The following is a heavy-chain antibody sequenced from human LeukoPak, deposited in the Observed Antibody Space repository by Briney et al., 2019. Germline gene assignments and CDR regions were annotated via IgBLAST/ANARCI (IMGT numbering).Heavy chain of an antibody. CDR1: GYSFIGYY. D-gene: IGHD6-13*01. J-gene: IGHJ4*02. Sequence: ASVKVSCKGSGYSFIGYYMHWVRQAPGQGLEWMGWINPNTGDTNYAQKFQGRVTMTRETSISTAYMDLSRLRSDDTAVYYCVRDLAAAIGDYWGQGTLVTVSS. CDR2: INPNTGDT. V-gene: IGHV1-2*02. CDR3: VRDLAAAIGDY.